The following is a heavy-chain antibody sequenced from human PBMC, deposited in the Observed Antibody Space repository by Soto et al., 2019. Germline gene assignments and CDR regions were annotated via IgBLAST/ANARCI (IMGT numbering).Heavy chain of an antibody. CDR2: ISWNSGSI. Sequence: GGSLRLSCAASGFTFDDYAMHWVRQAPGKGLEWVSGISWNSGSIGYADSVKGRFTISRDNAKNSLYLQMNSLRAEDTALYYCAKDKSSYRRDPGYSSSWVYYYYMDVWGKGTTVTVSS. D-gene: IGHD6-13*01. J-gene: IGHJ6*03. CDR1: GFTFDDYA. CDR3: AKDKSSYRRDPGYSSSWVYYYYMDV. V-gene: IGHV3-9*01.